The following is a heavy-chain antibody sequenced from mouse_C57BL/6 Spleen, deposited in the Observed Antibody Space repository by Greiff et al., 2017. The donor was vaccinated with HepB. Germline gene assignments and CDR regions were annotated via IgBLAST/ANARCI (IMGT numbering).Heavy chain of an antibody. Sequence: VQLQQSVAELVRPGASVKLSCTASGFNIKNTYMHWVKQRPEQGLEWIGRIDPANGNTNYAPKFQGKATITADTYSNTAYLQLSSLTSEDTDIYYCARVYYGSSLYAMDYLGQGTSVTVSA. J-gene: IGHJ4*01. V-gene: IGHV14-3*01. CDR2: IDPANGNT. D-gene: IGHD1-1*01. CDR1: GFNIKNTY. CDR3: ARVYYGSSLYAMDY.